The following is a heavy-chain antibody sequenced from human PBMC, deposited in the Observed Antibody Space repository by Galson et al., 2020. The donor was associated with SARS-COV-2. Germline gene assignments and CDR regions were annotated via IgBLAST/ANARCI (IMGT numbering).Heavy chain of an antibody. CDR2: IYYSGST. CDR3: ARGFDY. J-gene: IGHJ4*02. CDR1: GGSISSYY. V-gene: IGHV4-59*01. Sequence: ASETLSLTCTVSGGSISSYYWSWIRQPPGKGLEWIGYIYYSGSTNYNPSLKSRVPLSVDTSKNQCSLKLSSVTAADTAVYYCARGFDYWGQGTLVTVSS.